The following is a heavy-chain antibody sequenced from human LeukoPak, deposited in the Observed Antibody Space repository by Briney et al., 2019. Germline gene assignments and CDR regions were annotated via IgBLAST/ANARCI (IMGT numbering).Heavy chain of an antibody. V-gene: IGHV4-39*07. D-gene: IGHD3-22*01. CDR1: GFTFSSYS. CDR2: IYYSGST. J-gene: IGHJ4*02. Sequence: GSLRLSCAASGFTFSSYSMNWIRQPPGKGLEWIGSIYYSGSTYYNPSLKSRVTISVDTSKNQFSLKLSSVTAADTAVYYCARENSYYDSSGYYYGSGYFDYWGQGTLVTVSS. CDR3: ARENSYYDSSGYYYGSGYFDY.